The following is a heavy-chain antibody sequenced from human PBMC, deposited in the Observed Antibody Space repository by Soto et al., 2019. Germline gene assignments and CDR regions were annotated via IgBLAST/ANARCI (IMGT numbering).Heavy chain of an antibody. CDR3: ARDTRTHITGKLLYAHTEGFDY. CDR2: ISYDGSNK. J-gene: IGHJ4*02. V-gene: IGHV3-30-3*01. Sequence: XESLRLSFAASGFTFSSYAMHGVRQAPGKGLEWVAVISYDGSNKYYADSVKGRFTISRDNSKNTLYLQMNSLRAEDTAVYYCARDTRTHITGKLLYAHTEGFDYWGQGTLVTVSS. D-gene: IGHD2-2*02. CDR1: GFTFSSYA.